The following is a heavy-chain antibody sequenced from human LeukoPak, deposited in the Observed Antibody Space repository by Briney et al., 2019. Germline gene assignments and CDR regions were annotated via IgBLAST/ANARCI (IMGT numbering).Heavy chain of an antibody. V-gene: IGHV3-21*01. D-gene: IGHD5-24*01. Sequence: GGSLRLSCAAAGFTFSSYSMNWVRQAPGKGLEWVSSISSSSSYIYYADSVKGRFTISRDNAKNSLYLQMNSLRAEDTAVYYCARESDGDGYNSFDYWGQGTLVTVSS. CDR1: GFTFSSYS. J-gene: IGHJ4*02. CDR2: ISSSSSYI. CDR3: ARESDGDGYNSFDY.